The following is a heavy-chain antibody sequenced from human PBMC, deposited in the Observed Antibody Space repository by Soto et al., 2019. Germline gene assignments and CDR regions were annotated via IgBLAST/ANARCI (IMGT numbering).Heavy chain of an antibody. Sequence: GGSLRLSCAASGFTFSSYAMSWVRQAPGKGLEWVSAISGSGGSTYYADSVKGRFTISRDNSKNTLYLQMNSLRAEDTAVYYCAKRLYSSGNYGMDVWGQGTTVTVSS. J-gene: IGHJ6*02. V-gene: IGHV3-23*01. CDR3: AKRLYSSGNYGMDV. CDR1: GFTFSSYA. D-gene: IGHD6-25*01. CDR2: ISGSGGST.